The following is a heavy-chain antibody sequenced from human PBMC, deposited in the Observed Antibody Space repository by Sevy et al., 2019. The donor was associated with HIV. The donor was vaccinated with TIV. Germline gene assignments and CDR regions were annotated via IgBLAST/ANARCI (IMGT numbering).Heavy chain of an antibody. CDR3: AKAGRTGIAAAGQDY. V-gene: IGHV3-23*01. J-gene: IGHJ4*02. CDR2: ISGSGGST. CDR1: GFTFSSYA. Sequence: GGSLRLSCTASGFTFSSYAMSWVRQAPGKGLEWVSAISGSGGSTYYADSVKGRFTISRDSSKNTLYLQMNSLRAEDTAVYYCAKAGRTGIAAAGQDYWGQGTLVTVSS. D-gene: IGHD6-13*01.